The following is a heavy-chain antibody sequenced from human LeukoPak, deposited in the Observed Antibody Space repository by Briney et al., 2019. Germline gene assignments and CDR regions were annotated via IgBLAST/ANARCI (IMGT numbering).Heavy chain of an antibody. CDR3: ARDDSDTDAFDI. J-gene: IGHJ3*02. CDR1: GGSISPYY. CDR2: IYYNGST. Sequence: SETLSLTCTVSGGSISPYYWSWIRQAPGKGLEWCGYIYYNGSTNYNPSLKSRVTISIDTSKNQFSLKLTSVTAADTAVYYCARDDSDTDAFDIWGQGTMVTVSS. V-gene: IGHV4-59*01. D-gene: IGHD1-26*01.